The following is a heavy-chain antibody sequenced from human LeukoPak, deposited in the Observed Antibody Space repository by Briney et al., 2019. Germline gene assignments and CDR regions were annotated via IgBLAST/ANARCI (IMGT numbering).Heavy chain of an antibody. CDR1: GGSISSYY. Sequence: SETLSLTCTVSGGSISSYYWSWIRQPAGKGLEWIGRIYTSGSTNYNPSLKSRVTMSVDTSKNQFSLKLGSVTAADTAVYYCARGILLWFGELYFDYWGQGTLVTVSS. J-gene: IGHJ4*02. D-gene: IGHD3-10*01. V-gene: IGHV4-4*07. CDR2: IYTSGST. CDR3: ARGILLWFGELYFDY.